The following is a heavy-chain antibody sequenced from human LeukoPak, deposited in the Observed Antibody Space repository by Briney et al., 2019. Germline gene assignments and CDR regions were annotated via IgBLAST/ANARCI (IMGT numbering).Heavy chain of an antibody. CDR1: GISFSTYW. V-gene: IGHV3-7*01. CDR3: ARDEGYGIHFDY. CDR2: IKQDGSEK. J-gene: IGHJ4*02. Sequence: GGSLRLSCAASGISFSTYWMSWVRQAPGKGLEWVANIKQDGSEKYYVDSVKGRFTISRDNAKNSLYLQMNSLRAEDTAVYYCARDEGYGIHFDYWGQGTLVTVSS. D-gene: IGHD5-12*01.